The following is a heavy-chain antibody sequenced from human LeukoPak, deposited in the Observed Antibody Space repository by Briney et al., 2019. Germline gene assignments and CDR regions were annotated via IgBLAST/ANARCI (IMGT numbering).Heavy chain of an antibody. CDR1: GGSISSSSYY. D-gene: IGHD6-13*01. CDR2: IYYSGST. Sequence: PSETLSLACTVSGGSISSSSYYWGWIRQPPGKGLEWIGSIYYSGSTYYNPSLKGRVTISVDTSKNQFSLKLSSVTAADTAVYYCARQSAAGALYYFDYWGQGTLVTVSS. CDR3: ARQSAAGALYYFDY. V-gene: IGHV4-39*01. J-gene: IGHJ4*02.